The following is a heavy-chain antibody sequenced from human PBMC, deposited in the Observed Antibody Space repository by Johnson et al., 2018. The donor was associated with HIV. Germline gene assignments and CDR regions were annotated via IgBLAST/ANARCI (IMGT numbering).Heavy chain of an antibody. J-gene: IGHJ3*02. D-gene: IGHD6-6*01. CDR3: AKDRGAAHAFDAFDI. Sequence: EVQLVESGGGLVQPGGSLRLSCAASGFTFSSYAMSWVRQAPGKGLEWVSAISGSGGSTYSADSVKVRFTISRDNSKNTVYLQMNSLRAEDTAVYYCAKDRGAAHAFDAFDIWGQGTMVTVSS. V-gene: IGHV3-23*04. CDR2: ISGSGGST. CDR1: GFTFSSYA.